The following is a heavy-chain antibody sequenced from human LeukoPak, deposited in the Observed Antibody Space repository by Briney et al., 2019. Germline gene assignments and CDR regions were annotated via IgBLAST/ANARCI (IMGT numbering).Heavy chain of an antibody. V-gene: IGHV3-23*01. CDR1: TFAFANHE. CDR3: ARESRGTTRTTAFDY. Sequence: PGGSLRLSCTASTFAFANHEMTWVRQAPGKGLDWVSHIGADGHYTFYADSVKGRFTISRDNSKNTVYLQMNSLRVEDTAIYYCARESRGTTRTTAFDYWGQGILVTVSS. J-gene: IGHJ4*02. CDR2: IGADGHYT. D-gene: IGHD1-1*01.